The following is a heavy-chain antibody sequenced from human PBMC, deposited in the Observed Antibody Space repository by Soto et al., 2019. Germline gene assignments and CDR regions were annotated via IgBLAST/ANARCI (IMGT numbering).Heavy chain of an antibody. V-gene: IGHV4-39*01. D-gene: IGHD2-21*01. Sequence: PSETLSLTCTVSGGSIISSSYYWALVRQPPGKGLEWIGSIYYSGTTYYNPSLKSRVTISEDTSKNQFSLKLSSVTAADTAVFYCASPPPGQAPLFPPRLDFWGQGVKVTVSS. J-gene: IGHJ4*02. CDR3: ASPPPGQAPLFPPRLDF. CDR1: GGSIISSSYY. CDR2: IYYSGTT.